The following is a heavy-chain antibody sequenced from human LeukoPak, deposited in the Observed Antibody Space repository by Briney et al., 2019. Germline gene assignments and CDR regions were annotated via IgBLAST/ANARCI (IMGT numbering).Heavy chain of an antibody. Sequence: GGSLRLSCAASGFTFSSYVMHWVRQAPGKGLEWVAFIRYDGSNKYYADSVKGRFTISRDNSKNTLYLQMNSLRAEDTAVYYCAKVSIAVAGNVDYWGQGTLVTVSS. CDR3: AKVSIAVAGNVDY. D-gene: IGHD6-19*01. CDR2: IRYDGSNK. V-gene: IGHV3-30*02. J-gene: IGHJ4*02. CDR1: GFTFSSYV.